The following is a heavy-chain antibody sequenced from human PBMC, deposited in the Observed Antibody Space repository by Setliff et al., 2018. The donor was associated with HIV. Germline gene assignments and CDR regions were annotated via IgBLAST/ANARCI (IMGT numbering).Heavy chain of an antibody. CDR1: GGSITSSTYY. D-gene: IGHD2-21*02. Sequence: SETLSLTCTVSGGSITSSTYYWGWIRQPPGKGLEWIGTVHYTGNTYHNPSLKSRVAISVEVSKNQISLKLTAVTAADSAVYYCAREGDGIDFWGQGTLVTVS. CDR2: VHYTGNT. J-gene: IGHJ4*02. CDR3: AREGDGIDF. V-gene: IGHV4-39*02.